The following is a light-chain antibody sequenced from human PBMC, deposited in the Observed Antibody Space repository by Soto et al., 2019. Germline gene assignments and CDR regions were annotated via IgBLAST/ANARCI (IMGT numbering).Light chain of an antibody. V-gene: IGLV1-40*01. J-gene: IGLJ3*02. CDR1: SSNIGAGYD. CDR2: GNS. CDR3: QSYDSSLSGSV. Sequence: QAVVTQPPSVSGAPGQRVTISCTGSSSNIGAGYDVHWYQQLPGTAPKLLIYGNSNRPSGVPDRFSGSKSGTSASLAITGLTAEDEADYYCQSYDSSLSGSVFGGGTKLTVL.